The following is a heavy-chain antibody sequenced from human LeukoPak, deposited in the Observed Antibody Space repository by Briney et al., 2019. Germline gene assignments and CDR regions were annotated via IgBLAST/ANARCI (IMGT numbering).Heavy chain of an antibody. CDR3: AREGMYYDYVWGNYRPFDY. J-gene: IGHJ4*02. Sequence: ASVKVSCKTSGYNFSNYAISWVRQAPGQGLEWMGWVSAYNGNIEFAEKIRDRVTMTTDTSTSTAYMELRSLKSDDTAVYFCAREGMYYDYVWGNYRPFDYGGQGTLVTVSS. V-gene: IGHV1-18*01. CDR2: VSAYNGNI. CDR1: GYNFSNYA. D-gene: IGHD3-16*02.